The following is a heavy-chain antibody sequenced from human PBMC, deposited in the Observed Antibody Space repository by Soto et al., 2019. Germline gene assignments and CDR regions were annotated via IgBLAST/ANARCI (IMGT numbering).Heavy chain of an antibody. CDR2: ISSSGSTI. V-gene: IGHV3-48*03. Sequence: PGGSLRLSCAASGFTFSSYEMNWVRQAPGKGLEWVSYISSSGSTIYYADSVKGRFTISRDNAKNSLYLQMNSLRAEDTAVYYCARESVGGMDVWGQGTTVTVSS. D-gene: IGHD1-26*01. CDR1: GFTFSSYE. CDR3: ARESVGGMDV. J-gene: IGHJ6*02.